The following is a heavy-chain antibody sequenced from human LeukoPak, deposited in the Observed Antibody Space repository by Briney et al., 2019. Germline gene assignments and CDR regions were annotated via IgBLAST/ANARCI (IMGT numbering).Heavy chain of an antibody. CDR3: AKAWIQLWFDY. Sequence: PGGSLRLSCAASGFTFSRYAMHWVRQAPGKGLEWVAVISGSGGSTYYADSVKGRFTISRDNSKNTLYLQMNSLRAEDTAVYYCAKAWIQLWFDYWGQGTLVTVSS. J-gene: IGHJ4*02. V-gene: IGHV3-23*01. CDR1: GFTFSRYA. D-gene: IGHD5-18*01. CDR2: ISGSGGST.